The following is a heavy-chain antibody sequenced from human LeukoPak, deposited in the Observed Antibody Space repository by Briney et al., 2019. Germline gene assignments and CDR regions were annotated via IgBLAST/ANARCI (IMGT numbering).Heavy chain of an antibody. J-gene: IGHJ4*02. CDR3: ARGLYSSSWYLYY. CDR2: ISGSGGST. D-gene: IGHD6-13*01. Sequence: GGSLRLSCAASGFTFSSYAMNWVRQAPGKGLEWVSAISGSGGSTYYADSVKGRFTISRDNSKNTLYLQMDSLRAEDTAVYYCARGLYSSSWYLYYWGQGTLVTVSS. V-gene: IGHV3-23*01. CDR1: GFTFSSYA.